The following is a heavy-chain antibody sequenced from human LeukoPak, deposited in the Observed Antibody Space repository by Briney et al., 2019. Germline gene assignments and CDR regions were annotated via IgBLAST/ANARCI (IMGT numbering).Heavy chain of an antibody. CDR3: ARDTCGCGSGWHLYWYFDL. V-gene: IGHV3-64*01. D-gene: IGHD6-19*01. CDR2: ISDNGVGT. Sequence: GGSLRLSCEVSGITFSTSVMHWVRQGPGKGLEYVSGISDNGVGTYYASSVKGRFTISRDNSKNTLYLQMDSLRAEDMAVYYCARDTCGCGSGWHLYWYFDLWGRGTLVTVSS. J-gene: IGHJ2*01. CDR1: GITFSTSV.